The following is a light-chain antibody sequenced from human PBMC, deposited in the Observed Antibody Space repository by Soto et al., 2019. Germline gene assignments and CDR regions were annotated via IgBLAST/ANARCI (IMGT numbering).Light chain of an antibody. Sequence: EIVMKQSPATLSVSPGERATLSCRASQSVSSNLAWYQQKPGQAPRLLIYGASTRATGIPARFSGSGSGTEFTLTISSLQSEDFAVYYCQQYNNWPYTFGKGTKLEI. CDR1: QSVSSN. J-gene: IGKJ2*01. CDR2: GAS. CDR3: QQYNNWPYT. V-gene: IGKV3-15*01.